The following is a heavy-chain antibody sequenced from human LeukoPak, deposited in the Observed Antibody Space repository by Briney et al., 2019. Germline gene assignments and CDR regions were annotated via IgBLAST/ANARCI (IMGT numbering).Heavy chain of an antibody. CDR1: GGSISSSSYY. CDR2: INHSGST. J-gene: IGHJ6*03. D-gene: IGHD2-2*01. Sequence: SETLSLTCTVPGGSISSSSYYWSWIRQPPGKGLEWIGEINHSGSTNYNPSLKSRVTISADTSKNQFSLKLSSVTAADTAVYYCARAIRRLYYYYYMDVWGKGTTVTVSS. CDR3: ARAIRRLYYYYYMDV. V-gene: IGHV4-39*07.